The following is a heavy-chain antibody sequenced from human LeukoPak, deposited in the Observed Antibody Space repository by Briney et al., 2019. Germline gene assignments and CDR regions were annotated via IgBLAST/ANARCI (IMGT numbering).Heavy chain of an antibody. Sequence: ASVKVSCKASGGTFSSYAISWVRQAPGQGLEWMGGIIPIFGTANYAQKFQGRVTITADESTSTAYMELSSLRSEDTAVYYCARDAELGTYFDYWGQGTLVTVSS. V-gene: IGHV1-69*13. CDR3: ARDAELGTYFDY. CDR2: IIPIFGTA. J-gene: IGHJ4*02. CDR1: GGTFSSYA. D-gene: IGHD7-27*01.